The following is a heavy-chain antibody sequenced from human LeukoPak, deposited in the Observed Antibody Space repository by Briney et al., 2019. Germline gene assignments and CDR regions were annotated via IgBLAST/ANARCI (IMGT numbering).Heavy chain of an antibody. V-gene: IGHV1-18*01. CDR3: ASAREPVECDY. D-gene: IGHD1-14*01. Sequence: ASVKVSCKASGYTFTSYGISWVRQAPGQGLEWMGWISAYNGNTNYAQKFQGRVTMTTDTYTSTVYMELRSLRSDDTAVYYCASAREPVECDYWGQGTLVTVSS. J-gene: IGHJ4*02. CDR2: ISAYNGNT. CDR1: GYTFTSYG.